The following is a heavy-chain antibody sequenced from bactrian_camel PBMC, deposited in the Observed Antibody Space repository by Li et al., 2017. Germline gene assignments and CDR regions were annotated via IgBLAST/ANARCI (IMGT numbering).Heavy chain of an antibody. CDR1: LYIYSSYC. V-gene: IGHV3S1*01. Sequence: HVQLVESGGGTVQAGGSLRLSCEISLYIYSSYCMGWFRQAPGKERTAVAAHYTGTATKYVADSVKGRFAISEDNAKNVLYLQMNNLKPEDTAMYYCAADPMSRGGGYCYADTDIQYSSWGQGTQVTVSS. CDR3: AADPMSRGGGYCYADTDIQYSS. CDR2: HYTGTATK. D-gene: IGHD2*01. J-gene: IGHJ6*01.